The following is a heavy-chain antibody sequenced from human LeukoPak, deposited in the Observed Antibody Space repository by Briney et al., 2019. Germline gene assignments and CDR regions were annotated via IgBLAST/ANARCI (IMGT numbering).Heavy chain of an antibody. V-gene: IGHV4-59*01. Sequence: SETLSLTCTVSGGSISSYYWSWIRQPPGKGLEWIGYIYYSGSTNYNPSLKSRVTISVDTSKNQFSLKLSSVTAADTAVYYCARVTLRYFDWSSAGWFDPWGQGTLVTVSS. J-gene: IGHJ5*02. D-gene: IGHD3-9*01. CDR1: GGSISSYY. CDR2: IYYSGST. CDR3: ARVTLRYFDWSSAGWFDP.